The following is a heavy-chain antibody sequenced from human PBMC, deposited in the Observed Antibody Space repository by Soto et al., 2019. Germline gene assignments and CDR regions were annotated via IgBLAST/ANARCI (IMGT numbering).Heavy chain of an antibody. Sequence: GGSLRLSCAASGFTFSSYSMNWVRQAPGKGLEWVSYISSSSSTIYYADSVKGRFTISRDNAKNSLYLQMNSLRAEDTAVYYCARYIVVVPPSGWFDPWGQGTLVTVSS. V-gene: IGHV3-48*01. CDR1: GFTFSSYS. D-gene: IGHD2-2*01. J-gene: IGHJ5*02. CDR3: ARYIVVVPPSGWFDP. CDR2: ISSSSSTI.